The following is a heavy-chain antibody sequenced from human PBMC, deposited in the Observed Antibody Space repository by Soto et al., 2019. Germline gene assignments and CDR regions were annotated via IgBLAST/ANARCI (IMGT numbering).Heavy chain of an antibody. CDR2: FDPEDGET. D-gene: IGHD2-15*01. CDR3: ATNYCSGGSCYGANYFDY. V-gene: IGHV1-24*01. CDR1: GYTLTELS. Sequence: GASVKVSCKVSGYTLTELSMHWVRQAPGKGLEWMGGFDPEDGETIYAQKFQGRVTMTEDTSTDTAYMELSSLRSEDTAVYYCATNYCSGGSCYGANYFDYWGPRPPVTVST. J-gene: IGHJ4*02.